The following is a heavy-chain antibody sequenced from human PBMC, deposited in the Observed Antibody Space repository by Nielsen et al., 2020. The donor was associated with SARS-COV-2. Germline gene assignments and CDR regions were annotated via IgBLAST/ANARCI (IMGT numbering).Heavy chain of an antibody. J-gene: IGHJ4*02. CDR3: ARIARTVTAWGYYFDY. CDR2: INPSGGST. Sequence: ASVKVSCKASGYTFTNYYMHWVRQAPGQGLEWMGIINPSGGSTSYAQKFQGRVTMTRDTSTSTVYMELSSLRSEDTAVYYCARIARTVTAWGYYFDYWGQGTLVTVSS. V-gene: IGHV1-46*01. CDR1: GYTFTNYY. D-gene: IGHD2-21*02.